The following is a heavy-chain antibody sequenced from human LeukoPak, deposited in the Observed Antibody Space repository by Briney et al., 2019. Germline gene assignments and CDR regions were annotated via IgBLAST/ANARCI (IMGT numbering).Heavy chain of an antibody. CDR1: GGSISSSSYY. CDR2: TYSSGST. V-gene: IGHV4-39*01. Sequence: SETLSLTCTVSGGSISSSSYYWGWFRQPPGKGLEWIGSTYSSGSTYYSPSLKSRVTISVDTSKNQFSLNLSSVTAADTAVYYCARHGQWLIRMDVWGQGTTVTVSS. CDR3: ARHGQWLIRMDV. D-gene: IGHD3-22*01. J-gene: IGHJ6*02.